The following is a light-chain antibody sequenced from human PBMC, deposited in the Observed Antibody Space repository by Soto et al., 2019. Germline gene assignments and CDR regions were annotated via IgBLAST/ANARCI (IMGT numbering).Light chain of an antibody. Sequence: QPVLTQSPSASASLGASVKLTCTLSSGHSSYAIAWHQQQPEKGPRYLMKLNSDGSHNKGDGIPDRFSGSSSGAERYLTISSLQSDDEADYYCQTWGTGFSVVFGGGTKLTVL. CDR2: LNSDGSH. CDR1: SGHSSYA. V-gene: IGLV4-69*01. CDR3: QTWGTGFSVV. J-gene: IGLJ2*01.